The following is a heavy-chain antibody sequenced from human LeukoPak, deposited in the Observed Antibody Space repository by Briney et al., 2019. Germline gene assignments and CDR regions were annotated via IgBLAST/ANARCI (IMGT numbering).Heavy chain of an antibody. D-gene: IGHD1-7*01. Sequence: GGSLRLSCAASGFTFSNYAMSWVRQAPGKGLEWVSAISGSGGSTYYADSVKGRFTISRDNSKNTLYLQMNSLRAEDTAVYYCAKDKMELPYYFDYWGHAILVTVSS. CDR3: AKDKMELPYYFDY. V-gene: IGHV3-23*01. CDR1: GFTFSNYA. J-gene: IGHJ4*01. CDR2: ISGSGGST.